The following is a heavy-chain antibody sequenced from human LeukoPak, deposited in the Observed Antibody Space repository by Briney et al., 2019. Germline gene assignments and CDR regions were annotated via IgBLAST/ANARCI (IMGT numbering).Heavy chain of an antibody. CDR2: INPSGGST. V-gene: IGHV1-46*01. CDR3: ARGRNDYGDSPPPDY. J-gene: IGHJ4*02. Sequence: ASVKVSCKASGYTFTSYYMHWVRQAPGQGLEWMGIINPSGGSTSYAQKFQGRVTMTRDTSTSTVYMELNSLRSEDTAVYYCARGRNDYGDSPPPDYWGQGTLVTVSS. CDR1: GYTFTSYY. D-gene: IGHD4-17*01.